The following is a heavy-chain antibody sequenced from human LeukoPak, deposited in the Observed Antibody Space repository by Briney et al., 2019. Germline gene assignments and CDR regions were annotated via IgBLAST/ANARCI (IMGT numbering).Heavy chain of an antibody. J-gene: IGHJ6*02. V-gene: IGHV3-74*01. CDR1: GFTFSSYW. CDR2: INSDGSST. D-gene: IGHD3-22*01. CDR3: ARDVLYYDGGNYLGYYYYGMDV. Sequence: GGSLRLSCAASGFTFSSYWMHWVRQAPGKGLVWVSRINSDGSSTSYADSVKGRFTISRDNAKNTLYLQMNSLRAEDTAVYYCARDVLYYDGGNYLGYYYYGMDVWGQGTTVTVSS.